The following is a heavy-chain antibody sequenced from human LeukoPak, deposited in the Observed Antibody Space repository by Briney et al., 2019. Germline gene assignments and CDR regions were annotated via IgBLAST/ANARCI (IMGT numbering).Heavy chain of an antibody. V-gene: IGHV4-39*07. CDR3: ARDTVTTYNYYYGMDV. Sequence: PSETLSLTCTVSGGSISSSSYYWGWIRQPPGKGLEWIGSIYYSGSTYYNPSLKSRVTISVDTSKNQFSLKLSSVTAADTAVYYCARDTVTTYNYYYGMDVWGQGTTVTVSS. J-gene: IGHJ6*02. D-gene: IGHD4-17*01. CDR1: GGSISSSSYY. CDR2: IYYSGST.